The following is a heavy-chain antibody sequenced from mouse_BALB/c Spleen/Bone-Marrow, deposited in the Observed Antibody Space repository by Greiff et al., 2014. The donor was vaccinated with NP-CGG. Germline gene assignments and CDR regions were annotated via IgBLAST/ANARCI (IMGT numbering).Heavy chain of an antibody. V-gene: IGHV1-37*01. CDR1: GYSFTGYF. D-gene: IGHD2-4*01. Sequence: EVKLMESGPELLKPGASVKISCKASGYSFTGYFMNWVKQSHGKSLEWIGRINPYTGDTYYNQKFKGKATLTVDKSSSTAHMELLSLTSEDSAVYYCGGVYYDYDEYFDVWGPGTTVTVSS. J-gene: IGHJ1*01. CDR3: GGVYYDYDEYFDV. CDR2: INPYTGDT.